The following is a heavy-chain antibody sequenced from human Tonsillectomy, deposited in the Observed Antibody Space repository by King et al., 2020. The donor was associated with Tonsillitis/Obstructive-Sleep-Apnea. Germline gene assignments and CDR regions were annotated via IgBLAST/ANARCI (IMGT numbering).Heavy chain of an antibody. Sequence: QLVQSGAEMKKPGASVKGSCTASGYTFTDYALYWIRQAPGHSLEWMGWINPGSGNTKYSQKFQGRLSITRDTSANRAYMELSGLRSEDTAVYFCGRDRQGVDYWGQGTLVSVSS. CDR2: INPGSGNT. CDR3: GRDRQGVDY. CDR1: GYTFTDYA. J-gene: IGHJ4*02. V-gene: IGHV1-3*01.